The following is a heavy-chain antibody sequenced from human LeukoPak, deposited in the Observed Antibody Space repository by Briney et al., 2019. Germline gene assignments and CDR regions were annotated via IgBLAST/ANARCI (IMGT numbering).Heavy chain of an antibody. Sequence: GRSLRLSCAASGFTFSSYAMHWVRQAPGKGLEGVAVISYDGSNKYYADSVKGRFTISRDNSKNTLYLQMNSLRAEDTAVYYCASVLTGTTSDYWGQGTLVTVSS. CDR1: GFTFSSYA. CDR2: ISYDGSNK. J-gene: IGHJ4*02. D-gene: IGHD1-20*01. V-gene: IGHV3-30-3*01. CDR3: ASVLTGTTSDY.